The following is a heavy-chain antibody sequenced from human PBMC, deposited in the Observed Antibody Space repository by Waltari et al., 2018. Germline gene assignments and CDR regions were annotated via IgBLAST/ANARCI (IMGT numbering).Heavy chain of an antibody. CDR3: ARSVTTFGGGGNWFDP. J-gene: IGHJ5*02. CDR2: FYTSGNT. CDR1: GDSVSTGSLY. Sequence: QVQLQESGPGLVKPSQTLSLTCIVSGDSVSTGSLYGSWLRQPLGKGLEWFGRFYTSGNTDYNTSLKSRVAISLDTSKNHFSLKLNSVTAADTAVYYCARSVTTFGGGGNWFDPWGPGTLVTVSS. V-gene: IGHV4-61*02. D-gene: IGHD4-17*01.